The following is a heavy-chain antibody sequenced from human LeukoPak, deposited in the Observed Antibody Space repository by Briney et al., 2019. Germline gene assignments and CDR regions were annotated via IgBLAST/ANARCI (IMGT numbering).Heavy chain of an antibody. V-gene: IGHV3-23*01. CDR2: ISHTSEYT. Sequence: GGSLRLSCAASGFTFSSYTMSWVRQAPGKGLEWVSAISHTSEYTYHADSVKGRFTISRDNSKDTLYLQMNSLRAEDTAMYYCAKGSSAGRPYYFDYWGQGTLVTVSS. CDR1: GFTFSSYT. D-gene: IGHD3-10*01. CDR3: AKGSSAGRPYYFDY. J-gene: IGHJ4*02.